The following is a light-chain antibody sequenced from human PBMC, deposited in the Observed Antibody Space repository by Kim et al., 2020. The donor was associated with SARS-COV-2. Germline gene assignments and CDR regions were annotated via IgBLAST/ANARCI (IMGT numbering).Light chain of an antibody. CDR1: HNIDIS. CDR3: QQRGSWPPALT. V-gene: IGKV3-11*01. CDR2: DAA. J-gene: IGKJ4*01. Sequence: PWESASLSGRASHNIDISLAWYQQTPGQAPRLLIYDAAVRAAGIPDRFSGSGSGTDFTLTIGSLAPEDFAIYYCQQRGSWPPALTFGGGTKVDIK.